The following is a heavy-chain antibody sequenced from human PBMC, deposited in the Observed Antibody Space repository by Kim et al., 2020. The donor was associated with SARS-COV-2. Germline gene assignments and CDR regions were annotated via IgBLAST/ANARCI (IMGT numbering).Heavy chain of an antibody. CDR3: ARGAYTSTWY. CDR1: GDSVSSNSAA. D-gene: IGHD6-13*01. J-gene: IGHJ4*02. CDR2: TFYRSKWYY. V-gene: IGHV6-1*01. Sequence: SQTLSRTCAISGDSVSSNSAAWHWIRQSPARGLEWLGRTFYRSKWYYDFAVSVKSRITIDPDTSKNQFSLQLISLTPEDTAVYYCARGAYTSTWYWGPGTPVTVSS.